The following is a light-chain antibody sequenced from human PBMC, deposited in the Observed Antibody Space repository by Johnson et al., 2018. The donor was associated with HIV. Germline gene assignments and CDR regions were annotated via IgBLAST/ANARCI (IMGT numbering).Light chain of an antibody. V-gene: IGLV1-51*02. CDR1: SSNIGTNY. CDR2: ENN. CDR3: GTWDSRVNACYA. J-gene: IGLJ1*01. Sequence: QPVLTQPPSVSAAPGQKVTISCSGSSSNIGTNYVSWYQQLPGTAPKLLMFENNQRPSGIPDRFSGSKSGTSATLGITGLQTGDEADYYCGTWDSRVNACYAFGSGTHVTVL.